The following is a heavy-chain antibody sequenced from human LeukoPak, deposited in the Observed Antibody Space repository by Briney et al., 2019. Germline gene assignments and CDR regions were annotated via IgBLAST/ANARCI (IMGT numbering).Heavy chain of an antibody. CDR1: GFTFSTSA. CDR3: VKDGGMATIFDF. D-gene: IGHD5-24*01. CDR2: ITYNGGST. V-gene: IGHV3-64D*09. J-gene: IGHJ4*02. Sequence: GGSLRLSCSASGFTFSTSAMHWVRQAPGKGLGYVSFITYNGGSTYNADSVKGRFTISRDNSRNTLYLQMSSLRAEDTAVYHCVKDGGMATIFDFWGQGTLVTVSS.